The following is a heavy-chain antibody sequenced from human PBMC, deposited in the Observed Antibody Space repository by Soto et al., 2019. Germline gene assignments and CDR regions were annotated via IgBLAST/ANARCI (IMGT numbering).Heavy chain of an antibody. J-gene: IGHJ6*02. CDR3: ARGRDSSSRADSRPYYYDGMDV. Sequence: QVQLVQSGAEVTKPGASVKVSCKASGYTFTSYYMHWVRQAPGQGLEWMGIINPSGGSTSYAQKYQGRVTMTRDTTTSTVYRELSSLRAEDTAVYYFARGRDSSSRADSRPYYYDGMDVWGQGTTVTVSS. CDR1: GYTFTSYY. V-gene: IGHV1-46*01. D-gene: IGHD6-13*01. CDR2: INPSGGST.